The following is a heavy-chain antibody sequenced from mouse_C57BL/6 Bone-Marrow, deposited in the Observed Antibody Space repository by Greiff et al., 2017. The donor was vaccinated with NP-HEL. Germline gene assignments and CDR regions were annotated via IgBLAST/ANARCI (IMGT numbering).Heavy chain of an antibody. J-gene: IGHJ4*01. Sequence: EVQLVESGGDLVKPGGSLKLSCAASGFTFSSYGMSWVRQTPDKRLEWVATISSGGSYTYYPDSVKGRFTISRDNAKNTLYLQMSSLKSEDTAMYYCARHGGSGLYYAMDDWGQGTSVTVSS. CDR3: ARHGGSGLYYAMDD. CDR1: GFTFSSYG. D-gene: IGHD3-2*02. V-gene: IGHV5-6*01. CDR2: ISSGGSYT.